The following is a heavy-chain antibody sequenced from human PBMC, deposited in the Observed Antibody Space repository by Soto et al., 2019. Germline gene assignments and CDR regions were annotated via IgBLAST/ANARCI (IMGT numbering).Heavy chain of an antibody. CDR2: ISYSGTT. J-gene: IGHJ4*02. V-gene: IGHV4-30-4*01. Sequence: PSETLSLTCTVSGGSISNYYWSWIRQPPGKGLEWIGFISYSGTTHYSASLRSRVSISVDTSKNQFSLDLSSVTAADTAVYYCATMGTPVTGLYYFDYWGQGTLVTVSS. CDR1: GGSISNYY. D-gene: IGHD4-17*01. CDR3: ATMGTPVTGLYYFDY.